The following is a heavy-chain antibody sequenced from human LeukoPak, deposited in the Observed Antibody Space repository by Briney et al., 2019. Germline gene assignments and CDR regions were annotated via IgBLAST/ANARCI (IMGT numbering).Heavy chain of an antibody. CDR1: GFTFSSYW. CDR2: IKQGGSEK. Sequence: GGSLRLSCAASGFTFSSYWMSWVRQAPGKGLEWVANIKQGGSEKYYVDSVKGRFTISRDNAKNSLYLQMNSLRAEDTAVYYCARVRALLWFGETEGIDPWGQGTLVTVSS. J-gene: IGHJ5*02. V-gene: IGHV3-7*01. D-gene: IGHD3-10*01. CDR3: ARVRALLWFGETEGIDP.